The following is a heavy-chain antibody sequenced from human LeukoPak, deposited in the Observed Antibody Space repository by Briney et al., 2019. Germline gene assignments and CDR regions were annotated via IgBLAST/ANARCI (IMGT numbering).Heavy chain of an antibody. CDR3: ARHEVFTGDY. CDR2: INHSGST. D-gene: IGHD1-14*01. V-gene: IGHV4-34*01. CDR1: GGSFSGYY. J-gene: IGHJ4*02. Sequence: PSETLSLTCAVYGGSFSGYYWSWIRQPPGKGLEWVGEINHSGSTNYNPSLKSRVTISVDTSKNQFSLKLSSVTAADTAVYYCARHEVFTGDYWGQGTLVTVSS.